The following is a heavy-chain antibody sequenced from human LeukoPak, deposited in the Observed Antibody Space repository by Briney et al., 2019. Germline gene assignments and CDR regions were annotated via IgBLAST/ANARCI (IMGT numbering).Heavy chain of an antibody. D-gene: IGHD3-3*01. CDR2: IYHSGST. V-gene: IGHV4-4*02. J-gene: IGHJ4*02. CDR1: GGSISSSNW. CDR3: ARSGPNQHLYYDFWSGYYTGLLYFDY. Sequence: SETLSSTCAVSGGSISSSNWWSWVRQPSGKGLEWIGEIYHSGSTNYNPSLKSRVTISVDTSKNQFSLKLSSVTAADTAVYYCARSGPNQHLYYDFWSGYYTGLLYFDYWGQGTLVTVSS.